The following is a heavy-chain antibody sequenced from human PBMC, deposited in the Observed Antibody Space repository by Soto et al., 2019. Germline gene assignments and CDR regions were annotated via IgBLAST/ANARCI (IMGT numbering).Heavy chain of an antibody. CDR2: ISYTGTT. CDR1: GGSISRGAYF. Sequence: QVHLQESGPGQVRPSQTLSLSCSVSGGSISRGAYFWTWIRQCPGKGLEWIAYISYTGTTYYNPSHKSRVTILADSSTNQVSLKLHSVTAADTAVYCGRGGHVCVSPAWQLLDYFDYWGQGTLVTVSS. D-gene: IGHD2-15*01. J-gene: IGHJ4*02. CDR3: RGGHVCVSPAWQLLDYFDY. V-gene: IGHV4-31*03.